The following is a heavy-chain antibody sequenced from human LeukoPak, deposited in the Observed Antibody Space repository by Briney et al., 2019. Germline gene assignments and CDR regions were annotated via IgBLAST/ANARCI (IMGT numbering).Heavy chain of an antibody. CDR3: ARKFATAADPFDY. CDR1: GYTFTGYY. CDR2: INPKSGGT. J-gene: IGHJ4*02. V-gene: IGHV1-2*02. Sequence: ASVRVSCKAFGYTFTGYYMYWLRQAPGQGLEWMGWINPKSGGTNYAQNFQGRVTMTRDTSITTAYMELSSLRSDDTAVYYCARKFATAADPFDYWGQGTLVTVSS. D-gene: IGHD6-13*01.